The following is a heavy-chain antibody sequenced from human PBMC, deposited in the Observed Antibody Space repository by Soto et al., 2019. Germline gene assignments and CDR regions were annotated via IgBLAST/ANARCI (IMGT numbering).Heavy chain of an antibody. V-gene: IGHV3-30-3*01. CDR3: ARVGGTKFVYYYYGMDV. CDR2: ISYDGSNK. CDR1: GFTFSSYA. J-gene: IGHJ6*02. D-gene: IGHD3-10*01. Sequence: PGGSLRLSCAASGFTFSSYAMHWVRQAPGKGLEWVAVISYDGSNKYYADSVKGRFTISRDNSKNTLYLQMNSLRAEDTAVYYCARVGGTKFVYYYYGMDVWGQGTTVTVSS.